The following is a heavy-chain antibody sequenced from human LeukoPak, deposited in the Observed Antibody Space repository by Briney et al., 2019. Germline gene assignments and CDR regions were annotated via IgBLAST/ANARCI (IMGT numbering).Heavy chain of an antibody. CDR1: GYSFTNYW. CDR2: IYPGDSDT. V-gene: IGHV5-51*01. CDR3: ARQGTIVAGTLGTTFDY. Sequence: GESLQISCKASGYSFTNYWIGWVRQLPRKGLEWMGIIYPGDSDTKYSPSSQGQVTISADKSINTAYLQWSSLRASDTAMYYCARQGTIVAGTLGTTFDYWGQGTLLTVSS. J-gene: IGHJ4*02. D-gene: IGHD5-12*01.